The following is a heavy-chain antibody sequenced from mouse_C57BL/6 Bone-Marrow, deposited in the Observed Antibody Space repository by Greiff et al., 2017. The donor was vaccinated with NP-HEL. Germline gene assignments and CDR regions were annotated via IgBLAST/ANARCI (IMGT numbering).Heavy chain of an antibody. J-gene: IGHJ4*01. Sequence: SGAELVRPGTSVKVSCKASGYAFTNYLIEWVKQRPGQGLEWIGVINPGSGGTNYNEKFKGKATLTADKSSSTAYMQLSSLTSEDSAVYYCARDWDERFYARDYWGQGTTGTVSS. V-gene: IGHV1-54*01. CDR3: ARDWDERFYARDY. D-gene: IGHD4-1*01. CDR1: GYAFTNYL. CDR2: INPGSGGT.